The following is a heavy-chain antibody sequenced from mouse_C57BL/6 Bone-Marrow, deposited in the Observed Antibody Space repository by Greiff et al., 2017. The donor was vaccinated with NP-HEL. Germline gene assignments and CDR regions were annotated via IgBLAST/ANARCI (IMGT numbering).Heavy chain of an antibody. J-gene: IGHJ1*03. D-gene: IGHD1-1*01. CDR3: AREPYYYGSSYSWYFDV. CDR1: GYTFTSYW. V-gene: IGHV1-7*01. Sequence: QVQLQQSGAELAKPGASVKLSCKASGYTFTSYWMHWVKQRPGQGLEWIGYINPSSGYTKYNQKFKDKATLTVDKSSSTAYMELRSLTSEDSAVYYCAREPYYYGSSYSWYFDVWGTGTTVTVSS. CDR2: INPSSGYT.